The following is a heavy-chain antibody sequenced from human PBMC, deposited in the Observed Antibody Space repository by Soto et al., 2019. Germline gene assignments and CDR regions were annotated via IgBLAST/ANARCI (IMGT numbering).Heavy chain of an antibody. CDR3: AKENSSGWYEGRFDP. V-gene: IGHV3-23*01. Sequence: EVQLLESGGGLVQPGGSLRLSWAASGFTFSSYAMSWVRQAPGKGLEWVSAISGSGGSTYYADSVKGRFTISRDNSKNTLYLQMNSLRAEDTAVYDCAKENSSGWYEGRFDPWGQGTLVTVSS. CDR2: ISGSGGST. J-gene: IGHJ5*02. D-gene: IGHD6-19*01. CDR1: GFTFSSYA.